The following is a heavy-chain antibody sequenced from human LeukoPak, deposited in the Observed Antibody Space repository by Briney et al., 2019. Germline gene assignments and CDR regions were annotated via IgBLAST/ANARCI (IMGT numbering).Heavy chain of an antibody. D-gene: IGHD2-15*01. CDR3: AKDVVVAATSIWYFDL. Sequence: GGSLRLSCAASGFTFSSYAMSWVRQAPGKGLEWVSAISGSGGSTYYADSVKGRFTISRDNSKNTLYLQMNSLRAEDTAVYYCAKDVVVAATSIWYFDLWGRGTLVTVSS. CDR2: ISGSGGST. CDR1: GFTFSSYA. J-gene: IGHJ2*01. V-gene: IGHV3-23*01.